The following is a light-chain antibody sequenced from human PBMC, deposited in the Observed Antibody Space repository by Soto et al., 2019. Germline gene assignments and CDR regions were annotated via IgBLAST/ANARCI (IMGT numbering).Light chain of an antibody. Sequence: EIVMTQSPATLSVSPGEGATLSCRASQSVSNNLAWYQQKSGQAPRLLIYGASTMATGIPARFSGSGSGTDFTLTTGSLQSEDFAVYYCQQNHNWPPRWTFGHGTKVEIK. CDR3: QQNHNWPPRWT. CDR1: QSVSNN. V-gene: IGKV3-15*01. CDR2: GAS. J-gene: IGKJ1*01.